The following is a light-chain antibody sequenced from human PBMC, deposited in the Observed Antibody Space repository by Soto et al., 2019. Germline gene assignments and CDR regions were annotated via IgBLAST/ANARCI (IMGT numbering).Light chain of an antibody. Sequence: QSVLTHPPSVSGAPGQGVTIDCTGLRSNIGAGYDVHWYQQLPGTAPKLLIFGNNNRPSGVPDRFSGSKSGTSASLAITGLQAEDDADYYGQSYDSGLSARVFGGGTKLTV. CDR2: GNN. V-gene: IGLV1-40*01. CDR1: RSNIGAGYD. CDR3: QSYDSGLSARV. J-gene: IGLJ3*02.